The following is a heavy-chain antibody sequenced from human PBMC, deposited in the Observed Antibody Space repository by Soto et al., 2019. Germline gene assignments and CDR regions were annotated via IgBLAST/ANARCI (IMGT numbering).Heavy chain of an antibody. CDR1: GDSLSSYY. D-gene: IGHD1-26*01. V-gene: IGHV4-59*01. CDR3: AKGAVGAPFDF. CDR2: VYYSGST. Sequence: SETLSLTCTVSGDSLSSYYWSWIRQSPGKRLEWIGCVYYSGSTNYNPSLKSRVTLSVDTSKNQFSLKLSSVTAADTAVFYCAKGAVGAPFDFCGQRTRVTVSS. J-gene: IGHJ4*02.